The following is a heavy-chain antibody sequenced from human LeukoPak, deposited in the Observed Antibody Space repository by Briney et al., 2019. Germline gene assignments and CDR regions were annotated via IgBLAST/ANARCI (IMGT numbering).Heavy chain of an antibody. CDR2: VYFSGTT. D-gene: IGHD3-10*01. CDR1: GGSISSYY. V-gene: IGHV4-59*08. CDR3: ARWFGMIDF. Sequence: PSETLSLTCTVSGGSISSYYWSWIRQTPGKGLEWIGYVYFSGTTNYNPSLKSRVTISVDTSKNQFSLKLSSVTAADTAVYYCARWFGMIDFWGQGALVTVSS. J-gene: IGHJ4*02.